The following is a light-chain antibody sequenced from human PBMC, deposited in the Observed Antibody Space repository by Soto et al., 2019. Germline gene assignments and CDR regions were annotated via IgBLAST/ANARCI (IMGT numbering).Light chain of an antibody. CDR2: AAS. V-gene: IGKV1-6*01. J-gene: IGKJ3*01. CDR1: QGIRND. CDR3: IQDYNYPHSA. Sequence: AIQMTQSPSSLSASVGDRVTITCRASQGIRNDLGWYQQKPGKAPKLLIYAASSLQSGVPSRFSGSGSDTDFTLTISSLQPEDFATYYCIQDYNYPHSAFGPGTKVDIK.